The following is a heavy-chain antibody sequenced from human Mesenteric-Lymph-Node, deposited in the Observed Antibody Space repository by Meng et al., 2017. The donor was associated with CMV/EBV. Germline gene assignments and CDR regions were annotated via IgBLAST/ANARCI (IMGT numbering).Heavy chain of an antibody. CDR3: AGLWGVIQYWYFDL. CDR2: IYYSGST. V-gene: IGHV4-39*01. J-gene: IGHJ2*01. Sequence: SGGSIGSSSYCWGWLRQPPGKGLEWIGSIYYSGSTYYNPSLKSRVTISVDTSKNQFSLKLSSVTAADTAVYYCAGLWGVIQYWYFDLWGRGTLVTVSS. CDR1: GGSIGSSSYC. D-gene: IGHD3-16*02.